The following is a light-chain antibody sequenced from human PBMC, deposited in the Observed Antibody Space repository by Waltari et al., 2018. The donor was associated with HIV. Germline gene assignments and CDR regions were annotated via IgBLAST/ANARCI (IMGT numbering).Light chain of an antibody. Sequence: QTVVTQEPSFSVSPGGTVTLTCGLSSCSVPTNYYPSWYQQTPGQAPRTPIYSTNTRSSGVPDRFSGSILGNKAALTITGAQADDESDYYCVLYMGSGIWVFGGGTKLTVL. CDR1: SCSVPTNYY. CDR2: STN. CDR3: VLYMGSGIWV. V-gene: IGLV8-61*01. J-gene: IGLJ3*02.